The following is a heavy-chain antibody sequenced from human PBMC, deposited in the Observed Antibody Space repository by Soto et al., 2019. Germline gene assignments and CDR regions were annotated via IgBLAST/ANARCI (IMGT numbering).Heavy chain of an antibody. CDR1: GGTFSGYS. V-gene: IGHV1-69*13. Sequence: SVKVSCKASGGTFSGYSISWVLQAPGQGLEWMGEIIPMFGTSNYAQKFQGRVTITADESTSTAYMELSSLRSEDTAVYYCARGSCSSTSCYKEYYFDLWGQGTLVTVSS. D-gene: IGHD2-2*02. CDR3: ARGSCSSTSCYKEYYFDL. J-gene: IGHJ4*02. CDR2: IIPMFGTS.